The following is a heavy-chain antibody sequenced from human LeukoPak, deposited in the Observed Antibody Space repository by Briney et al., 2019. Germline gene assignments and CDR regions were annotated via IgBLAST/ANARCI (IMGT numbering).Heavy chain of an antibody. Sequence: SQTLSLTCAISGDSVSSNTASWNWIRQSPSRGLEWLGRTYYRSEWYTDYALSVKSRITINPDTSKNQFSLQLNSVTPEDTAMYFCARDFDYWGQGTLVTVSS. CDR3: ARDFDY. CDR1: GDSVSSNTAS. J-gene: IGHJ4*02. CDR2: TYYRSEWYT. V-gene: IGHV6-1*01.